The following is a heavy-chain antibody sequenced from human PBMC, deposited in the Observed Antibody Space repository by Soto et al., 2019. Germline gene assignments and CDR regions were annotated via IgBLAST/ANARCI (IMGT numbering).Heavy chain of an antibody. V-gene: IGHV4-61*01. CDR2: IYYSGGT. CDR1: GGSVSSGSYY. D-gene: IGHD5-12*01. Sequence: QVQLQESGPGLVKPSETLSLTCTVSGGSVSSGSYYWSWIRQPPGKGLEWIGYIYYSGGTNYNPSLTSRVTISVDTSKNQFSLKLSSVTAADTAVYYCARVNRGDVVDYWGQGTLVTVSS. CDR3: ARVNRGDVVDY. J-gene: IGHJ4*02.